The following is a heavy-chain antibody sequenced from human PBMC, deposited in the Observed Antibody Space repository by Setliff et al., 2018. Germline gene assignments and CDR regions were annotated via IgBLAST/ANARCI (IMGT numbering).Heavy chain of an antibody. CDR1: GGSISSSSYY. Sequence: SETLSLTCTVSGGSISSSSYYWGWIRQPPGKGLEWIGSIYYSGSTYYNPSLKSRVTISVDTSKNQFSLKLSSVTAADTAVYYCARVRRVVIAYYYYMDVWGKGTTVTVSS. CDR2: IYYSGST. CDR3: ARVRRVVIAYYYYMDV. V-gene: IGHV4-39*01. D-gene: IGHD2-21*01. J-gene: IGHJ6*03.